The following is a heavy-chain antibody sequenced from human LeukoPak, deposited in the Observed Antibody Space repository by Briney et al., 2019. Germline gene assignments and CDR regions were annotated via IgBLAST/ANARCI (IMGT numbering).Heavy chain of an antibody. CDR1: GGSISDIINY. CDR3: ARVVATITDY. V-gene: IGHV4-39*01. J-gene: IGHJ4*02. CDR2: VYYSGNT. Sequence: PSETLSLTCTVSGGSISDIINYWGWIRQPPGKGLEWIGSVYYSGNTYYNPSLKGRVTMSVDTSKNQFSLKLSSVTAADTAVYYCARVVATITDYWGQGTLVTVSS. D-gene: IGHD5-12*01.